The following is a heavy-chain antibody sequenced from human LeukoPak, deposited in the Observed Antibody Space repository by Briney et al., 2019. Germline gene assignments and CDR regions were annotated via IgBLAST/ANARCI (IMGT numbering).Heavy chain of an antibody. CDR1: GGSISSYY. Sequence: SETLSLTCTVSGGSISSYYWSWIRQPPGKGLEWIGYIYYSGSTNYNPSLKSRVTISVDTSKNQFSLKLSSVTAADTAVYYCARFKYYYGSGSYGYIDYWGQGTLVTVSS. V-gene: IGHV4-59*08. CDR3: ARFKYYYGSGSYGYIDY. D-gene: IGHD3-10*01. CDR2: IYYSGST. J-gene: IGHJ4*02.